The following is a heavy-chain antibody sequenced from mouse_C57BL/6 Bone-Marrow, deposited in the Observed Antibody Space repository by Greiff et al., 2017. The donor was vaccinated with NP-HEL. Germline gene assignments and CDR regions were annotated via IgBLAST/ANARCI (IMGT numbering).Heavy chain of an antibody. CDR3: ERGAKFIFDY. V-gene: IGHV1-64*01. CDR2: IHPNSGST. J-gene: IGHJ2*01. CDR1: GYTFTSYW. D-gene: IGHD1-1*01. Sequence: QVQLQQPGAELVKPGASVKLSCKASGYTFTSYWMHWVKQRPGQGLEWIGMIHPNSGSTNYNEKFKSKATLTVDKSSCAAYMKLSSLTSEDSAVYDCERGAKFIFDYWCQGNAITVSS.